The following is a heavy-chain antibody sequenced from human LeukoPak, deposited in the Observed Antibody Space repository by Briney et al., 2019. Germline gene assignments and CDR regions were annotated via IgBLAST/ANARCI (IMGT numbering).Heavy chain of an antibody. V-gene: IGHV3-21*01. J-gene: IGHJ4*02. CDR3: ARDVGYDSSGAYDY. CDR2: ISSSSSYI. Sequence: GGSLRLSCAASGFTFSSYSMNWVRQAPGKGLEWVSSISSSSSYIYYADSVKGRFTISRDNAKNSLYLQMNSLKAEDTAVYYCARDVGYDSSGAYDYWGQGTLVTVSS. CDR1: GFTFSSYS. D-gene: IGHD3-22*01.